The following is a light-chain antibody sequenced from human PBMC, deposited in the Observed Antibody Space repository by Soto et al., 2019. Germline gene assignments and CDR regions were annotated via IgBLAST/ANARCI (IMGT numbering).Light chain of an antibody. CDR3: LQHNSYPHT. J-gene: IGKJ1*01. Sequence: DIQMTQSPAALSASIGERATITCRASQSIRNDLGWYQQKPGKAPKRLIYAASSWPSGLPSRFSGSGSGTDFTLTISSLQSGDCATYYCLQHNSYPHTFGQGTKVEIK. CDR1: QSIRND. CDR2: AAS. V-gene: IGKV1-17*01.